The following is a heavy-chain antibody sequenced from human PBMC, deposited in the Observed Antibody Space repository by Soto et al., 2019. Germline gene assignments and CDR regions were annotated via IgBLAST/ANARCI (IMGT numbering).Heavy chain of an antibody. J-gene: IGHJ4*02. CDR2: IRSDSSSM. D-gene: IGHD3-16*01. CDR3: AISQDRGGRTTFIY. V-gene: IGHV3-48*01. Sequence: PGGSLRLSCAASGFTFSTYSMNWVRQAPGKGLEWVSNIRSDSSSMSFADSVKGRFTISRDNAKNSLYLQMNSLRAEDTALYYCAISQDRGGRTTFIYWGQGTQVTVSS. CDR1: GFTFSTYS.